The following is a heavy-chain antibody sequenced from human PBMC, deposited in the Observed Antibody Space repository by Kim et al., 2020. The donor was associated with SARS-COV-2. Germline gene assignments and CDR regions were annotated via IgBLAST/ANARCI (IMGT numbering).Heavy chain of an antibody. V-gene: IGHV3-49*03. CDR1: GFTFGDYA. Sequence: GGSLRLSCTSSGFTFGDYAWSWFRQAPGKGLDWVGCIKNRAYGGTAEYAATVKGRFIISRDDSKSIAYLQMNSLKTEDTAVYYCTRDEYGTATSFDPWGQGALVSVSS. D-gene: IGHD3-10*01. J-gene: IGHJ5*02. CDR2: IKNRAYGGTA. CDR3: TRDEYGTATSFDP.